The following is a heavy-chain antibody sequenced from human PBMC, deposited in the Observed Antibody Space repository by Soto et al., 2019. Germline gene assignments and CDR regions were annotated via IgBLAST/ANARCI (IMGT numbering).Heavy chain of an antibody. CDR2: INAGNGNT. CDR3: ARADSSSWSNFDN. V-gene: IGHV1-3*01. D-gene: IGHD6-13*01. Sequence: ASVKVSCKASGYTFTSYAMHWVRQAPGQRLEWMGWINAGNGNTKYSQKFQGRVTITRDTSASTAYMELSSLRSEDTAVYYCARADSSSWSNFDNWGRETWATVPS. CDR1: GYTFTSYA. J-gene: IGHJ4*02.